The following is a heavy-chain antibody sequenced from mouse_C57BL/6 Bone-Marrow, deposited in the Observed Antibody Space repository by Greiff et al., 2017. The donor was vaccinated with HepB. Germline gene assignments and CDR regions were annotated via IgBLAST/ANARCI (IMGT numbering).Heavy chain of an antibody. CDR1: GFTFSDYG. Sequence: VQLKESGGGLVKPGGSLKLSCAASGFTFSDYGMHWVRQAPEKGLEWVAYISSGSSTIYYAETVKGRFTIARDNAKNTMFQQMTSLRSEDTAMYYCARTRHGSSDGFDVWGTGTTVTVSS. D-gene: IGHD1-1*01. CDR3: ARTRHGSSDGFDV. J-gene: IGHJ1*03. V-gene: IGHV5-17*01. CDR2: ISSGSSTI.